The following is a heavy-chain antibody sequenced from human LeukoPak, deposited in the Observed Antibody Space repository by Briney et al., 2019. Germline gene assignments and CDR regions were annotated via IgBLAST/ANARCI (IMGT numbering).Heavy chain of an antibody. CDR3: ASTEYSSSEFDY. D-gene: IGHD6-6*01. CDR2: INSDGSST. V-gene: IGHV3-74*01. Sequence: PGGSLRLSCAASGFTFSSYWMHWVRQAPGKGLVWVSRINSDGSSTSYADSVKGRFTISRDNAKNTLYLQMNSLRAEDTAVYYCASTEYSSSEFDYWGQGTLVTVSS. J-gene: IGHJ4*02. CDR1: GFTFSSYW.